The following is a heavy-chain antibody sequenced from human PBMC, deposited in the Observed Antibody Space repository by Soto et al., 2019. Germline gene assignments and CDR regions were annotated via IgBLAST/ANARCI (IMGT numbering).Heavy chain of an antibody. V-gene: IGHV3-30-3*01. J-gene: IGHJ6*02. CDR3: ARDLRPRYYYGLDV. CDR1: GFTFSSYA. Sequence: QVQLVESGGGVVQPARSLRLSCVASGFTFSSYAMHWVRQAPGKGLEWVAVISYDGSNKYYADSVKGRFTISRDISKNTLYLQMNSLRAEDTAVYYCARDLRPRYYYGLDVWGQGTTVTVSS. CDR2: ISYDGSNK.